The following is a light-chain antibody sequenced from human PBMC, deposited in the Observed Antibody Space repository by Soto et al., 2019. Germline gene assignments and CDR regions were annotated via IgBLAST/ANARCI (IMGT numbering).Light chain of an antibody. CDR2: VAS. CDR1: QDVSNW. V-gene: IGKV1-12*02. Sequence: DIQMTQSPSSVSASVGDRVTITCRASQDVSNWLAWYQQKPGKAPELLIYVASSLQSGVPSRFSGSGSGTDFTLTINSLQPEDFATYYCQQTNSFPYTFGQGTKLEIK. CDR3: QQTNSFPYT. J-gene: IGKJ2*01.